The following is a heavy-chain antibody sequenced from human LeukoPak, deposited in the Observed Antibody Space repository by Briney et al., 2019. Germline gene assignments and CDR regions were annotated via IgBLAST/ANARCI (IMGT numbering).Heavy chain of an antibody. Sequence: PSETLSLTCTVSGGSVSSGTYYWSWIRQPAGKGLEWIGRIYTSGSTNYNPSLKSRVTISVDTSKNQFSLKLSSVTAADTAVYYCARFSGYGEVIDYWGQGTLVTVSS. V-gene: IGHV4-61*02. D-gene: IGHD3-3*01. CDR1: GGSVSSGTYY. CDR2: IYTSGST. CDR3: ARFSGYGEVIDY. J-gene: IGHJ4*02.